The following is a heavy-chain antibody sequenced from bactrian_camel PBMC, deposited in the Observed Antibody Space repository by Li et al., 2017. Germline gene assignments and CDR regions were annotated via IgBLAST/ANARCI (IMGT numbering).Heavy chain of an antibody. J-gene: IGHJ4*01. D-gene: IGHD1*01. CDR2: IYTGADGPP. CDR1: GSGSSRLC. Sequence: QVQLVESGGGSVQIGGSLRLSCAASGSGSSRLCMGWFRQAPGTEREEVAGIYTGADGPPYYGDSVEGRFTTSRDNAKNTLFLQMNSLKPEDTAVYTCAAATGYSCLRGFTYWGQGTQVTVS. V-gene: IGHV3S54*01. CDR3: AAATGYSCLRGFTY.